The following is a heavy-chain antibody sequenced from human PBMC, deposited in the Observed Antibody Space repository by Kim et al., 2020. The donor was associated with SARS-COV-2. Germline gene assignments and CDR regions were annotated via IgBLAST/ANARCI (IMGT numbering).Heavy chain of an antibody. D-gene: IGHD1-26*01. Sequence: SQTLSLTCTVSGGSISSYYWSWIRQPPGKGLEWIGYIYYSGSTNYNPSLKSRVTISVDTSKNQFSLKLSSVTAADTAVYYCAALVGATRGNWFDPWGQGTLVTVSS. CDR2: IYYSGST. V-gene: IGHV4-59*08. CDR1: GGSISSYY. CDR3: AALVGATRGNWFDP. J-gene: IGHJ5*02.